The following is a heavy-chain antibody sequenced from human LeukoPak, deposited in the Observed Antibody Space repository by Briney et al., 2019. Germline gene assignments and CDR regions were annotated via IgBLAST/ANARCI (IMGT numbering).Heavy chain of an antibody. J-gene: IGHJ3*02. CDR1: GFTFGSYS. D-gene: IGHD3-22*01. CDR2: ISSSSSTI. V-gene: IGHV3-48*01. CDR3: ARDSNYYDSSGYPDAFDI. Sequence: GGSLRLSCAASGFTFGSYSMNWVRQAPGKGLEWVSYISSSSSTIYYADSVKGRFTISRDNAKNSLYLQMNSLRAEDTAVYYCARDSNYYDSSGYPDAFDIWGQGTMVTVSS.